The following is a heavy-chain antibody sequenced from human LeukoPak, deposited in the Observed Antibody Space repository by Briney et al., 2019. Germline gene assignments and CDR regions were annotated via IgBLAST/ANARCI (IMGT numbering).Heavy chain of an antibody. J-gene: IGHJ4*02. Sequence: GGSLRLSCAASGFTFSSYAMNWVRQAPGKGLEWVSYIGSSGSTIYYPDPVKGRFTISRDNAKNSLYLQMNSLRAEDTAFYYCARDAYSSGWYVGFDYWGQGTLVTVSS. CDR2: IGSSGSTI. CDR1: GFTFSSYA. D-gene: IGHD6-19*01. CDR3: ARDAYSSGWYVGFDY. V-gene: IGHV3-48*03.